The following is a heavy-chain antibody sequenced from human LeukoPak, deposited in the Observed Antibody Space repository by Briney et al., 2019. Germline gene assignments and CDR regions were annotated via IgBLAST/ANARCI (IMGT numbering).Heavy chain of an antibody. CDR2: IRYDGSNK. D-gene: IGHD2-15*01. Sequence: PGGSLRLSCAASGFTFSSYGMHWVRQALGKGLEWVAFIRYDGSNKYYADSVKGRFTISRDNTKNSLYLQMNSLRAEDTAVYYCARTARYCSGGSCYPEHYFDYWGQGTLVTVSS. V-gene: IGHV3-30*02. J-gene: IGHJ4*02. CDR3: ARTARYCSGGSCYPEHYFDY. CDR1: GFTFSSYG.